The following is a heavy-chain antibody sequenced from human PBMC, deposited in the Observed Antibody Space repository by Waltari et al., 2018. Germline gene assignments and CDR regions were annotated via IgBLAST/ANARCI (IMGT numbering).Heavy chain of an antibody. CDR3: ARISSSLFDY. D-gene: IGHD6-13*01. J-gene: IGHJ4*02. CDR2: IYYSGST. CDR1: GGSISSYY. Sequence: QVQLQESGPGLVKPSETLSLTCTVSGGSISSYYWSWIRQPPGKGLEWIGYIYYSGSTNYNPSLESRVTISVDTSKNQFSLKLSSVTAADTAVYYCARISSSLFDYWGQGTLVTVSS. V-gene: IGHV4-59*01.